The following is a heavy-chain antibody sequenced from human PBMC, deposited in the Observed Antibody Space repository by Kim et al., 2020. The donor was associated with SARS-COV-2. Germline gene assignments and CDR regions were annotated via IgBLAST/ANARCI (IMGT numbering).Heavy chain of an antibody. D-gene: IGHD3-22*01. V-gene: IGHV4-39*01. Sequence: SETLSLTCTVSGGSISSSSYYWGWIRQPPGKGLEWIGSIYYSGSTYYNPSLKSRVTISVDTSKNQFSLKLSSVTAADTAVYYCARRPDYYDSSGYYWRGYFDYWGQGTLVTVSS. CDR3: ARRPDYYDSSGYYWRGYFDY. J-gene: IGHJ4*02. CDR2: IYYSGST. CDR1: GGSISSSSYY.